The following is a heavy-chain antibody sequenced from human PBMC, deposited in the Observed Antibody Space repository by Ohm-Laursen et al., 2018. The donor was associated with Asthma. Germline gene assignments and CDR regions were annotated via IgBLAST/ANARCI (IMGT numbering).Heavy chain of an antibody. CDR3: ARERGINRRGGVAARPLGY. D-gene: IGHD6-6*01. Sequence: SLRLSCTASGFTFRSYAMHWVRQAPGKGLEWVAVIWYDGSNKYYADSVKGRFTISRDNSKNTLYLQMNSLRAEDTAVYYCARERGINRRGGVAARPLGYWGQGTLVTVSS. CDR1: GFTFRSYA. V-gene: IGHV3-33*08. CDR2: IWYDGSNK. J-gene: IGHJ4*02.